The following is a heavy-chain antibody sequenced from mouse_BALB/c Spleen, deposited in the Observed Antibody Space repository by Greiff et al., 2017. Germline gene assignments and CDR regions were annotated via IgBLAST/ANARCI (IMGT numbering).Heavy chain of an antibody. J-gene: IGHJ3*01. CDR2: INPDSSTI. V-gene: IGHV4-1*02. CDR1: GVDFSRYW. D-gene: IGHD2-3*01. Sequence: TASGVDFSRYWMSWVRQAPGKGLEWIGEINPDSSTINYTPSLKDKFIISRDNAKNTLYLQMSKVRSEDTALYYCARSDGYFPFAYWGQGTLVTVSA. CDR3: ARSDGYFPFAY.